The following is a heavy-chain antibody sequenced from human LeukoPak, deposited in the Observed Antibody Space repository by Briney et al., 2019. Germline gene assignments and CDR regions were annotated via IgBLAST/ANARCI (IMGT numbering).Heavy chain of an antibody. J-gene: IGHJ4*02. Sequence: ASVTVSFKASGYTFTNYGISWVRQAPGQGREGMGWIGAYNGNTNYAQKLQGRVTMTTDTSTSTAYIELRSLRSDDTAVYYCARGGGGHCSSTSCPTPDYWGQGTLVTVSS. D-gene: IGHD2-2*01. CDR3: ARGGGGHCSSTSCPTPDY. V-gene: IGHV1-18*04. CDR1: GYTFTNYG. CDR2: IGAYNGNT.